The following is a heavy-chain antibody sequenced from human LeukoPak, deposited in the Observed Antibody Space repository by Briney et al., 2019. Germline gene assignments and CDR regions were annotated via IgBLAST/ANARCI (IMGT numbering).Heavy chain of an antibody. CDR1: GFSFDDYG. Sequence: PGRSLRLSCAASGFSFDDYGMHWVRQAPGKGLEWVSGISWNSGSIGYADSVKGRFTISRDNAKNSLYLQMNSLRAEDTALYYCASAGYDAFDIWGQGTMVTVSS. CDR3: ASAGYDAFDI. V-gene: IGHV3-9*01. CDR2: ISWNSGSI. J-gene: IGHJ3*02. D-gene: IGHD6-13*01.